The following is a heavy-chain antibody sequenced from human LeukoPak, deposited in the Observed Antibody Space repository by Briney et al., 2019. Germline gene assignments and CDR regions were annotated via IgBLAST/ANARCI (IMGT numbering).Heavy chain of an antibody. CDR3: ARDQGYYDSSGYYFGFDY. D-gene: IGHD3-22*01. CDR1: EYTFTGYY. J-gene: IGHJ4*02. CDR2: IIPIFGTA. V-gene: IGHV1-69*13. Sequence: SVKVSCKASEYTFTGYYMHWVRQAPGQGLEWMGGIIPIFGTANYAQKFQGRVTITADESTSTAYMELSSLRSEDTAVYYCARDQGYYDSSGYYFGFDYWGQGTLVTVSS.